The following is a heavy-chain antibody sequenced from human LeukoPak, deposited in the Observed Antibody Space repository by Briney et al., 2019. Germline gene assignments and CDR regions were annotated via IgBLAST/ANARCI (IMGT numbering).Heavy chain of an antibody. D-gene: IGHD1-14*01. Sequence: GASVKVSCKASGGTFSSYAISWVRQAPGRGLEWMGGIIPIFGTANYAQKFQGRVTITTDESTSTAYMELSSLRSEDTAVYYCAGSPDPPYPEYYFDYWGQGTLVTVSS. V-gene: IGHV1-69*05. CDR2: IIPIFGTA. J-gene: IGHJ4*02. CDR3: AGSPDPPYPEYYFDY. CDR1: GGTFSSYA.